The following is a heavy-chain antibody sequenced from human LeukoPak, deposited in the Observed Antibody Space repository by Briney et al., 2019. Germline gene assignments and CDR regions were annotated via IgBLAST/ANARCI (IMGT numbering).Heavy chain of an antibody. CDR2: ISNDGSNK. CDR3: AKETGRWELE. V-gene: IGHV3-30*18. J-gene: IGHJ4*02. D-gene: IGHD1-26*01. CDR1: GFSFSTYG. Sequence: LTGGSLRLSCAASGFSFSTYGMHWVRQAPGKGLEWVAVISNDGSNKYYADSVKGRFTISRDNSKNTLYLQMNSLRAEDTAVYYCAKETGRWELEWGQGTLVTVSS.